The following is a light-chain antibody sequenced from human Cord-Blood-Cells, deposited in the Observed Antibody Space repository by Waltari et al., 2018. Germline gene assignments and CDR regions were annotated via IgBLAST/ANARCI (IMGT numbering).Light chain of an antibody. CDR2: EVS. Sequence: QSALTQPPSASGSPGQSVTISCTGTSSAVGGYNDVPRYQQHPGKAPKLMIYEVSKRPSGVPDRFSGSKSGNTASLTVSGLQAEDEADYYCSSYAGSNNVVFGGGTKLTVL. CDR1: SSAVGGYND. CDR3: SSYAGSNNVV. J-gene: IGLJ2*01. V-gene: IGLV2-8*01.